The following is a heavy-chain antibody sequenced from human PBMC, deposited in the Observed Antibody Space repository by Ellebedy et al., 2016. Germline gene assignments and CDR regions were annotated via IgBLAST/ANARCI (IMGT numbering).Heavy chain of an antibody. D-gene: IGHD5-24*01. CDR2: IYYSGST. Sequence: SETLSLTCTVSGGSISSYYWSWIRQPPGKGLEWIGYIYYSGSTNYNPSLKSRVTISVDTSKNQFSLKLSSVTAADTAMYYCARYMAEIDYWGQGTLVTVSS. CDR3: ARYMAEIDY. J-gene: IGHJ4*02. V-gene: IGHV4-59*01. CDR1: GGSISSYY.